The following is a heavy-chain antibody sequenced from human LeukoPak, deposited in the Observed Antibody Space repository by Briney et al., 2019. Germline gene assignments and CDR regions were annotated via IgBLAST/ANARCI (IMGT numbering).Heavy chain of an antibody. Sequence: PSETLSLTCTVSGGSISSYYWSWIRQPPGKGLEWIGYIYYSGSTNYNPSLKSRVTISIDTSKNQFSLKLSSVTAADTAVYYCARDRSGSTYYRFWFDPWGQGTLVTVSS. CDR2: IYYSGST. V-gene: IGHV4-59*01. CDR1: GGSISSYY. D-gene: IGHD1-26*01. CDR3: ARDRSGSTYYRFWFDP. J-gene: IGHJ5*02.